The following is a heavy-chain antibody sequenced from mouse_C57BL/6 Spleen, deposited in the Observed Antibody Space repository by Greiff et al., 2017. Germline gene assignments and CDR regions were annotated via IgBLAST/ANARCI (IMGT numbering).Heavy chain of an antibody. J-gene: IGHJ2*01. D-gene: IGHD1-1*01. Sequence: EVHLVESGGDLVKPGGSLKLSCAASGFTFSSYGMSWVRQTPDKRLEWVATISSGGSYTYYPDSVKGRFTISRDNAKNTLYLQMSSLKSKDTAMYYCARDSYYYGSSYLDSWGKGTTLTGSA. CDR1: GFTFSSYG. CDR3: ARDSYYYGSSYLDS. V-gene: IGHV5-6*01. CDR2: ISSGGSYT.